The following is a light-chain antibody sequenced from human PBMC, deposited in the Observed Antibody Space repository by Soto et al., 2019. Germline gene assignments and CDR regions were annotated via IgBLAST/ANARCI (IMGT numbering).Light chain of an antibody. J-gene: IGKJ1*01. CDR1: QSISRT. CDR2: DAS. V-gene: IGKV3-20*01. CDR3: QQCGSSPWT. Sequence: VLTQSLDTLCVYPGERATLSCRASQSISRTLAWYQQKSGQPPRLLIYDASTRATGFPARFSGSGSGTDFTLTISRLEPEDFAVYYCQQCGSSPWTFGQGTNVDI.